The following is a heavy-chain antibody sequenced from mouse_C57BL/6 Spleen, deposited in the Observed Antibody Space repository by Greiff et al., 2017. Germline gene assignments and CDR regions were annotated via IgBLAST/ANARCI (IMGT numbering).Heavy chain of an antibody. V-gene: IGHV1-18*01. CDR2: INPNNGGT. J-gene: IGHJ3*01. CDR1: GYTFTDYN. Sequence: VQLQQSGPELVKPGASVKIPCTASGYTFTDYNMDWVKQSHGKSLEWIGDINPNNGGTNYTQKFKGKATLTVDKSSSTAYMELRSLTSEDTAVYYCARGPFFAYWGQGTLVTVSA. CDR3: ARGPFFAY.